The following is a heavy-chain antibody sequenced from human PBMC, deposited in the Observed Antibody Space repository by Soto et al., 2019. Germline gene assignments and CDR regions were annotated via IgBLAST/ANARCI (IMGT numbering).Heavy chain of an antibody. J-gene: IGHJ6*02. CDR3: ARDATYNEFWGGVMELYSYNMAV. CDR1: GYNFANYG. D-gene: IGHD3-3*01. V-gene: IGHV1-18*01. CDR2: ISAHNGDT. Sequence: QVQLVQSEAEVKKPGASLKVSCRASGYNFANYGISWVRQAPGQGLEWMGWISAHNGDTKYAQKVKGRVTMTADASTSTANMEMWSLRSDGTAVYYCARDATYNEFWGGVMELYSYNMAVWGQGTTVTV.